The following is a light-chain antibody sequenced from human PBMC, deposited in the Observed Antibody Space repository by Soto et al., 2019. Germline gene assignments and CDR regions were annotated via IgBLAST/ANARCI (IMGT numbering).Light chain of an antibody. Sequence: DIQMTQSPSTLSASVGDRVTITFRASQSISSWLAWYQQKRGKAPKLLISKASRLESGVPSRFSGSGSGTEFTLTISSLQHDDFATYYCQQYKSYWTFGQGTKVEIK. J-gene: IGKJ1*01. V-gene: IGKV1-5*03. CDR3: QQYKSYWT. CDR1: QSISSW. CDR2: KAS.